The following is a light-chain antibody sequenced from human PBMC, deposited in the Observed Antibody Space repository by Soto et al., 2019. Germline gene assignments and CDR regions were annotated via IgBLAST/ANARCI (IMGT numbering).Light chain of an antibody. V-gene: IGKV3-15*01. CDR2: GAS. CDR1: QSVSSN. Sequence: EIVMTQSPATLSVSPGERATLSCRASQSVSSNLAWYQQKPGQAPRLLIYGASTRATGIPARFSGSGSGTEFTLTISSLQSEDSAVHYCQQYNNLWTFGQGTKVEIK. J-gene: IGKJ1*01. CDR3: QQYNNLWT.